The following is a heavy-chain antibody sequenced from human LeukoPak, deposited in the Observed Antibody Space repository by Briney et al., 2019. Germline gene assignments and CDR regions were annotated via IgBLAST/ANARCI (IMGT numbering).Heavy chain of an antibody. CDR2: ISSSSSYI. V-gene: IGHV3-21*01. CDR1: GFTFSNYS. J-gene: IGHJ5*02. Sequence: GGSLRLSCAASGFTFSNYSMNWIRQAPGKGLEWVSSISSSSSYIYYADSVKGRFTISRDNAKNSLYLQMNSLRAEDTAVYYCARDPDIAVAGNWFDPWGQGTLVTVSS. D-gene: IGHD6-19*01. CDR3: ARDPDIAVAGNWFDP.